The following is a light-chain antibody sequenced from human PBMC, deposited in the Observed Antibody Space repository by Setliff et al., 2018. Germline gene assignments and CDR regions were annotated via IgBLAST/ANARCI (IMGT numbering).Light chain of an antibody. Sequence: QSVLTQPASVSGSPGQSITISCTGTSSDVGYYNYVSWYQQHPGKAPKLMIYEVSNRPSGVSNRFSGSKSGNTASQTISGLQAEDEADYYYSSYTSSSTRVFGTGTKVTVL. J-gene: IGLJ1*01. V-gene: IGLV2-14*01. CDR3: SSYTSSSTRV. CDR2: EVS. CDR1: SSDVGYYNY.